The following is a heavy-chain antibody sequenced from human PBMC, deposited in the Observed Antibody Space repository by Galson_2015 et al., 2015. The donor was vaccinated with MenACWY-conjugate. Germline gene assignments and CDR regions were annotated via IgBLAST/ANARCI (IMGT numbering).Heavy chain of an antibody. J-gene: IGHJ6*02. D-gene: IGHD1-26*01. Sequence: QSGAEVKKPGESLKISCKGSGYTFTTYWIGWVRQLPGKGLEFVGLISPGDSKTRYNPSLQGQVTISADESISTAYPQWSSLKASDTALYYCARHPPGGRGMDVWGQGTTVTVSS. CDR1: GYTFTTYW. CDR2: ISPGDSKT. V-gene: IGHV5-51*01. CDR3: ARHPPGGRGMDV.